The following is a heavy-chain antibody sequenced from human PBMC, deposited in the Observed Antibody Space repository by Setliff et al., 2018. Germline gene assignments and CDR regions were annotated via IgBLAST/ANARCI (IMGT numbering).Heavy chain of an antibody. D-gene: IGHD2-15*01. CDR2: IWHDGGNK. J-gene: IGHJ4*02. CDR3: ARICSGSGCYAGLES. V-gene: IGHV3-33*08. CDR1: GFTFSNYR. Sequence: GGSLRLSCAASGFTFSNYRMHWVRQAPGKGLEWVAVIWHDGGNKYHADSVKGRFTISRDNSKNTLYLQMNSLRPEDTAVYYCARICSGSGCYAGLESWGQGTPVTVSS.